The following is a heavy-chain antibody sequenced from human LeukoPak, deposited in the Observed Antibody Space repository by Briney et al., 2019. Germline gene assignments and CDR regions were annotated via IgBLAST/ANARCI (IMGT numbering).Heavy chain of an antibody. CDR2: ISAYNGNT. V-gene: IGHV1-18*01. J-gene: IGHJ4*02. CDR3: AREAFDYYDSSGYYGV. D-gene: IGHD3-22*01. CDR1: GYTFTSYG. Sequence: GASVKVSCKASGYTFTSYGISWVRQAPGQGLEWMGWISAYNGNTNYAQKLQGRVTMTTDTSTSTAYTELRSLRSDDTAVYYCAREAFDYYDSSGYYGVWGQGTLVTVSS.